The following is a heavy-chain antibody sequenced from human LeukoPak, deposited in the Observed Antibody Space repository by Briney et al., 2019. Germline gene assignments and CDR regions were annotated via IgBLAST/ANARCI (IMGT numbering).Heavy chain of an antibody. D-gene: IGHD4-23*01. CDR1: GGTFSSYA. J-gene: IGHJ4*02. CDR2: IIPTFGTA. Sequence: SVKVSCKASGGTFSSYAISWVRQAPGQGLEWMGGIIPTFGTANYAQKFQGRVTITADESTSTAYMELSSLRSEDTAVYYCARDRTVVTNYFDYWGQGTLVTVSS. CDR3: ARDRTVVTNYFDY. V-gene: IGHV1-69*13.